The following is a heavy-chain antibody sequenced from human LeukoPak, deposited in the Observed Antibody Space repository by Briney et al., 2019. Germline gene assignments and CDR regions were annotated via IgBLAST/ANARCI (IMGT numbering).Heavy chain of an antibody. CDR2: IYYSGST. J-gene: IGHJ4*02. V-gene: IGHV4-39*02. CDR1: GGSISSSSYY. CDR3: ARDGENYDILTVD. Sequence: PSETLSLTCIVSGGSISSSSYYWGWIRQPPGKGLEWIGSIYYSGSTYYNPSLKSRVTISVDTSKNQFSLKLSSVTAADTAVYYCARDGENYDILTVDWGQGTLVTVSS. D-gene: IGHD3-9*01.